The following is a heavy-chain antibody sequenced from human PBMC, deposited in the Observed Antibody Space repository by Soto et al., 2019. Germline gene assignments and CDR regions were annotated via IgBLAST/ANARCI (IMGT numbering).Heavy chain of an antibody. CDR2: IDPSGGST. D-gene: IGHD1-26*01. J-gene: IGHJ3*02. CDR3: ARDSGHYYRSDAFDK. Sequence: RASVKVSCKASGYTFTASYMHWVRQAPGQGLEWMGIIDPSGGSTSYSQKFQGRVTMTRDTSTSTVYMELNSLRSEDTAVFYCARDSGHYYRSDAFDKWGQGTMVTVS. V-gene: IGHV1-46*01. CDR1: GYTFTASY.